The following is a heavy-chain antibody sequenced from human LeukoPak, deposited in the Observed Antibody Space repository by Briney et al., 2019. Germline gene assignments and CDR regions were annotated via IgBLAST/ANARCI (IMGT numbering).Heavy chain of an antibody. CDR1: GFSFSDYL. Sequence: GGSLRLSCTASGFSFSDYLMTWVRQAPGKGLEWVANIKQDGSEKYYVDSVKGRFTISRDNAKNSLYLQMNSLRAEDTAVYYCARGGPYSGSYFWGQGTMVTVSS. D-gene: IGHD1-26*01. J-gene: IGHJ3*01. CDR3: ARGGPYSGSYF. V-gene: IGHV3-7*01. CDR2: IKQDGSEK.